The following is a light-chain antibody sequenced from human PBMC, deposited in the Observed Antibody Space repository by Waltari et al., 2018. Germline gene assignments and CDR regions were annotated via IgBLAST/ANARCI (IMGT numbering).Light chain of an antibody. CDR1: SSNTGAGYN. V-gene: IGLV1-40*01. CDR3: QSYDSSLSGSV. CDR2: GNS. J-gene: IGLJ1*01. Sequence: QSVLTQPPSVSGAPGPRVTISCTGSSSNTGAGYNVHWYQQLPGTAPKLLIYGNSNRPSGVPDRFSGSKSGTSASLAITGLQAEDEADYYCQSYDSSLSGSVFGTGTKVTVL.